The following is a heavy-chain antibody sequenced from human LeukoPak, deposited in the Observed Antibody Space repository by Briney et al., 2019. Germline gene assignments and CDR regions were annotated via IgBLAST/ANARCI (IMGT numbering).Heavy chain of an antibody. D-gene: IGHD3-22*01. CDR3: ARQEARNYYYEGLDY. CDR2: ISYDGRRK. Sequence: GRSLRLSCVASGFRFSGYAIHWVRQAPGKGLEWVALISYDGRRKDYADSVRGRFTIDRDNSKNTVYLQMNSLRPDDTAIYFCARQEARNYYYEGLDYWGPGNLVTVSS. CDR1: GFRFSGYA. V-gene: IGHV3-30*04. J-gene: IGHJ4*02.